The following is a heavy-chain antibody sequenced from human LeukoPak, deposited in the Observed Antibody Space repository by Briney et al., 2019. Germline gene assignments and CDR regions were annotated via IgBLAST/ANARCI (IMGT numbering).Heavy chain of an antibody. V-gene: IGHV4-34*01. Sequence: SETLSLTCAVYGGSFSGYYWSWIRQPPGKGLEWIGEINHSGSTNYNPSLKSRVTISVDTSKNQFSLKLSSVTAADTAVYYCARAYGSGSRIDSWGQGTLVTVSS. CDR1: GGSFSGYY. CDR2: INHSGST. D-gene: IGHD3-10*01. CDR3: ARAYGSGSRIDS. J-gene: IGHJ4*02.